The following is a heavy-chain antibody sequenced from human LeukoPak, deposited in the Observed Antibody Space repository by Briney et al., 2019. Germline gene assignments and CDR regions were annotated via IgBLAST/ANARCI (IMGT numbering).Heavy chain of an antibody. CDR3: ARVIEWLQLGPHDY. V-gene: IGHV1-18*01. Sequence: ASVKVSCKASGYTFTNYGITWVRQTPGQGLEWMGCISAYNGNTNYAQKIQGRVTMTTDTSTSTVYMELRSLRSDDTAVYYCARVIEWLQLGPHDYWGQGTLVTVSS. D-gene: IGHD5-24*01. CDR2: ISAYNGNT. J-gene: IGHJ4*02. CDR1: GYTFTNYG.